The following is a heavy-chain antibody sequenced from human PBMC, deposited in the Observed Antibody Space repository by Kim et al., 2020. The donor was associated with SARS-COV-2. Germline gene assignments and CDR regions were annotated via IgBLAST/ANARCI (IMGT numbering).Heavy chain of an antibody. V-gene: IGHV3-21*01. CDR3: ASSGFVVVPAAHSGGY. Sequence: GGSLRLSCAASGFTFSSYSMNWVRQAPGKGLEWVSSISSSSSYIYYADSVKGRFTISRDNAKNSLYLQMNSLRAEDTAVYYCASSGFVVVPAAHSGGYWGQGTLVTVSS. CDR2: ISSSSSYI. CDR1: GFTFSSYS. J-gene: IGHJ4*02. D-gene: IGHD2-2*01.